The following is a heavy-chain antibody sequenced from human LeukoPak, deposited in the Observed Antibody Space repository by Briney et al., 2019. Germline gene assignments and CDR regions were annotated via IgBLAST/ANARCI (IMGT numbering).Heavy chain of an antibody. J-gene: IGHJ5*02. V-gene: IGHV1-8*01. D-gene: IGHD3-22*01. Sequence: ASVKVSCKASGYTFTSYDINWVRQATGQGLEWMGWMNPNSGNTGYAQKFQGRVTMTRDNSISTAYMELSSLRSEDTAVYYCARMSYYDSSGDNWFDPWGQGTLVTVSS. CDR2: MNPNSGNT. CDR1: GYTFTSYD. CDR3: ARMSYYDSSGDNWFDP.